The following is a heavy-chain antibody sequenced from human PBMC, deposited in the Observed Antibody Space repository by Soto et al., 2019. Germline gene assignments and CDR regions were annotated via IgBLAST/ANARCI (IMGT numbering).Heavy chain of an antibody. J-gene: IGHJ6*02. D-gene: IGHD2-15*01. CDR2: IRSKANSYAT. Sequence: GGSLRLSCAASGFTFSGSAMHWVRQASGKGLEWVGRIRSKANSYATAYAASVKGRFTISRDDSKNTAYLQMNSLKTEDTAVYYCTSPWSDGYCSGGSCYTDYYYGMDVWGQGTTVTVSS. CDR1: GFTFSGSA. V-gene: IGHV3-73*01. CDR3: TSPWSDGYCSGGSCYTDYYYGMDV.